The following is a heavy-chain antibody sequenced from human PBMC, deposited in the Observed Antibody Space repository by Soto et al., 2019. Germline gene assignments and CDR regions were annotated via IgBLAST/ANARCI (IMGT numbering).Heavy chain of an antibody. CDR2: IYWDDDK. CDR1: GFSLSTSGVG. CDR3: AHSAVDYDSGGYWYYFDY. Sequence: QITLKESGPTLVKPTQTLTLTCTFSGFSLSTSGVGVGWIRQPPGKALEWLALIYWDDDKRYSPSLKSRLTIATDXXKXQXXLKMTNMDPVDAATYYCAHSAVDYDSGGYWYYFDYWGPGTLVTVSS. J-gene: IGHJ4*02. D-gene: IGHD3-22*01. V-gene: IGHV2-5*02.